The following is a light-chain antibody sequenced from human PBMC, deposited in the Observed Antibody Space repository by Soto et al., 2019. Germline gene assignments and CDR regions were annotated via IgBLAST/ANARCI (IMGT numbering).Light chain of an antibody. Sequence: QSVLTQPPSVSGAPGQRGTISCTGSSSSVGAGYDVHWYQPLPGTAPKLLIYGNNNRPSGVPDRFSGSKSGTSASLAITGLQAEDEADYYCQSYDSSLSGVVFGGGTNLTVL. J-gene: IGLJ2*01. V-gene: IGLV1-40*01. CDR1: SSSVGAGYD. CDR2: GNN. CDR3: QSYDSSLSGVV.